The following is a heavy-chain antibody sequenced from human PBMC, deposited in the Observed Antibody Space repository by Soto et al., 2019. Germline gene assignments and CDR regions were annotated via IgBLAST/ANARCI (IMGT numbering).Heavy chain of an antibody. D-gene: IGHD3-22*01. J-gene: IGHJ4*02. CDR1: GFSLSTSGMC. V-gene: IGHV2-70*01. Sequence: SGPTLVNPTQTLTLTCTFSGFSLSTSGMCVSWIRQPPGKALEWLALIDWDDDKYYSTSLKTRLTISKDTSKNQVVLTMTNMDPVDTATYYCARIPHPYYYDSSGYIDYWGQGTLVTVSS. CDR2: IDWDDDK. CDR3: ARIPHPYYYDSSGYIDY.